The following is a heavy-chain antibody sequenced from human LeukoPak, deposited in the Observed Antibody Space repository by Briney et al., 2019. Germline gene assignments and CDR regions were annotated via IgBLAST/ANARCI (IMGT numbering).Heavy chain of an antibody. CDR3: ARGVRYFDWLSYYLDY. Sequence: GGSLRLSCAAPGFTFSSYGMHWVRQAPGKGLEWVAVIWYDGSNKYYADSVKGRFTISRDNSKNTLYLQMNSLRAEDTAVYYCARGVRYFDWLSYYLDYWGQGTLVTVSS. V-gene: IGHV3-33*01. CDR2: IWYDGSNK. CDR1: GFTFSSYG. J-gene: IGHJ4*02. D-gene: IGHD3-9*01.